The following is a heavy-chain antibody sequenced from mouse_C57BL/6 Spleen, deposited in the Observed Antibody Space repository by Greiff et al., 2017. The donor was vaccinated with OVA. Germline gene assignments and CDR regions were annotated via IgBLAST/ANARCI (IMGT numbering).Heavy chain of an antibody. Sequence: VKLVESGPGLVAPSQSLSITCTVSGFSLTSYGVHWVRQPPGKGLEWLVVIWSDGSTTYNSALKSRLSISKDNSKSQVFLKMNSLQTDDTAMYYCARGHYGSSPVAMDYWGQGTSVTVSS. V-gene: IGHV2-6*03. CDR1: GFSLTSYG. J-gene: IGHJ4*01. CDR2: IWSDGST. CDR3: ARGHYGSSPVAMDY. D-gene: IGHD1-1*01.